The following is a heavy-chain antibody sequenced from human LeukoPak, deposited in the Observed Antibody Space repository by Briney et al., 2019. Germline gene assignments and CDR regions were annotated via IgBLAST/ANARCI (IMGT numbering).Heavy chain of an antibody. CDR3: ARHGGDGYRFIDY. Sequence: GESLKISCKGSGCSFTNYWIGWVRQMPGKGLEWMGIIYPGDSDTRYSPSFQGQVTISADKSINTAYLQWSSLQASDTAVYYCARHGGDGYRFIDYCGQGTLVTVSS. D-gene: IGHD5-24*01. CDR1: GCSFTNYW. CDR2: IYPGDSDT. V-gene: IGHV5-51*01. J-gene: IGHJ4*02.